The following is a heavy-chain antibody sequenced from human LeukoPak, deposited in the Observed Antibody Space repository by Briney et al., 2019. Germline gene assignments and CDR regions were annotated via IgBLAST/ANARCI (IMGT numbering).Heavy chain of an antibody. CDR2: ISGDGGST. J-gene: IGHJ6*02. CDR1: GFMFHDYA. V-gene: IGHV3-43*02. Sequence: GGSLRLSCAAPGFMFHDYAIHWVCQAPGKGLEWVSLISGDGGSTFYADSVRGRFAISRDKSKNTLYLQMNSLRAEDTAVYYCARGESLIGESSYYCYGMDVWGQGTTVTVSS. CDR3: ARGESLIGESSYYCYGMDV. D-gene: IGHD3-10*01.